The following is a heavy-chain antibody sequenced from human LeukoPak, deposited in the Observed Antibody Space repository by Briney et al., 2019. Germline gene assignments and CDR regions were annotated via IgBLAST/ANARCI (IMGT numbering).Heavy chain of an antibody. J-gene: IGHJ4*02. D-gene: IGHD2-21*02. Sequence: SEALSLTCTVSGGSINSYYWSWIRQPPGKGLEWIGYIYYSGSTNYNPSLKSRVTISVDTSKNQFSLKLSSVTAADTAVYYCARGGKKFCGGDCYFFDYWGQGTLVTVSS. CDR1: GGSINSYY. CDR2: IYYSGST. V-gene: IGHV4-59*01. CDR3: ARGGKKFCGGDCYFFDY.